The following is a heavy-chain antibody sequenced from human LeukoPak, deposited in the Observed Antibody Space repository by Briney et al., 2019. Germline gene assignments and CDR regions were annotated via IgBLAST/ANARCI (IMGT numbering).Heavy chain of an antibody. Sequence: ASVKVSCKASGYTFTGYYMHWVRQAPGQGLEWMGWINPNSGGTNYAQKFQGRVTMTRDTSISTAYMELSRLRSDDTAVYYCASTALAYCGGDCYQYYYYYGMDVWGQGTTVTVSS. CDR3: ASTALAYCGGDCYQYYYYYGMDV. V-gene: IGHV1-2*02. J-gene: IGHJ6*02. CDR1: GYTFTGYY. CDR2: INPNSGGT. D-gene: IGHD2-21*02.